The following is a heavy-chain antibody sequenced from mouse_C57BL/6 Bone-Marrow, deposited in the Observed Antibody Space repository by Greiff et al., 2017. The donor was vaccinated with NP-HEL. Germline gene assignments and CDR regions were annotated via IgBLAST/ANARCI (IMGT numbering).Heavy chain of an antibody. CDR2: IYPGDGDT. J-gene: IGHJ3*01. D-gene: IGHD1-1*01. Sequence: LEESGPELVKPGASVKISCKASGYAFSSSWMNWVKQRPGKGLEWIGRIYPGDGDTNYNGKFKGKATLTADKSSSTAYMQLSSLTSEDSAVYFCARGTVGAYWGQGTLVTVSA. CDR1: GYAFSSSW. CDR3: ARGTVGAY. V-gene: IGHV1-82*01.